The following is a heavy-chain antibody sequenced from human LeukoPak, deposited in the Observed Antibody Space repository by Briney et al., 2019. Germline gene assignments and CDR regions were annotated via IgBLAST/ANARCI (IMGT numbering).Heavy chain of an antibody. CDR3: VRENISSGWYGGYYYYGMDV. Sequence: SETLSLTCIVSGGSISSYNWNWIRQSAGKGLEWIGRFYSSVSTDYNPSLKRRVTMSVDTSKNQFSLKLSSVTAADTAVYYCVRENISSGWYGGYYYYGMDVWGQGTTVTVSS. D-gene: IGHD6-19*01. V-gene: IGHV4-4*07. CDR2: FYSSVST. J-gene: IGHJ6*02. CDR1: GGSISSYN.